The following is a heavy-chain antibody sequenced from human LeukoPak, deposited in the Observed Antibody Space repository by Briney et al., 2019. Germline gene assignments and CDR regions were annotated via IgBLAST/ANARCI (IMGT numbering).Heavy chain of an antibody. Sequence: PSETLSLTCAVYGGSFSGYYWSWIRQPPGKGLEWIGEINHSGSTNYNPSLKSRVTISVDTSKNQFSLKLSSVTAADTAVYYCGRSGQWAVGGMPRQVSHRGQGTLVTVSS. CDR2: INHSGST. V-gene: IGHV4-34*01. CDR3: GRSGQWAVGGMPRQVSH. CDR1: GGSFSGYY. J-gene: IGHJ4*02. D-gene: IGHD6-13*01.